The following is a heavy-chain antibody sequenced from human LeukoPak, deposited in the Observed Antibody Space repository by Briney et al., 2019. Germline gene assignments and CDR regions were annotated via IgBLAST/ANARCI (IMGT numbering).Heavy chain of an antibody. V-gene: IGHV4-61*02. J-gene: IGHJ4*02. D-gene: IGHD5-12*01. CDR1: GGSISSGSYY. Sequence: SQTLSLTCTVSGGSISSGSYYWSWIRQPPGKGLEWIGRIYTSGSTNYNPSLKSRVTISVDTSKNQFSLKLSSVTAADTAVYYCAREGGYAATFDYWGQGTLVTVSS. CDR3: AREGGYAATFDY. CDR2: IYTSGST.